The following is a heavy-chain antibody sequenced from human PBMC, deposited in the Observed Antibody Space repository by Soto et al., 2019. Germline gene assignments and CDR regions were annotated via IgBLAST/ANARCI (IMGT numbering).Heavy chain of an antibody. J-gene: IGHJ4*02. CDR2: ISAHNGNT. V-gene: IGHV1-18*01. CDR1: GYAFTTYG. Sequence: QVHLVQSGAEVKKPGASVKVSCKGSGYAFTTYGTTWVRQAPGQGLEWMVWISAHNGNTNYAQKLQGRVTVTRDTSTTTAYMAPRSLRSNATAVYYCARGRYGEYWGQGALVTVSS. CDR3: ARGRYGEY. D-gene: IGHD3-10*01.